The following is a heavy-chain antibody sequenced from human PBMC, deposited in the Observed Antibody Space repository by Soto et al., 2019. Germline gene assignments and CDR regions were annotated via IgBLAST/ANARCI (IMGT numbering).Heavy chain of an antibody. J-gene: IGHJ6*02. CDR1: GGTFSSYA. V-gene: IGHV1-69*12. Sequence: QVQLVQSGAEVKKPGSSVKVSCKASGGTFSSYAISWVRQAPGQGLEWMGGIIPIFGTANYEQKFQGRVTIPADESTSTAYMELSSLRSEDTAVYYCAEYNWNDVGAPRSMDVWGQGTTVTVSS. D-gene: IGHD1-1*01. CDR2: IIPIFGTA. CDR3: AEYNWNDVGAPRSMDV.